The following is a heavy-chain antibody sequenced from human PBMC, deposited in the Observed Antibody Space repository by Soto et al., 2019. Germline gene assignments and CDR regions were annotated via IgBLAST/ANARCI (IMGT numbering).Heavy chain of an antibody. CDR3: ARIPGWLQGFDS. Sequence: SGPTLVNPPQTLTLTCTFSGFSLSTTGMRVSWILQPPGKALEWLARIDWDDDKFYTTSLETRLTISKDTSKNQVVLTMTNMDPVDTATYFCARIPGWLQGFDSWGQGTLVTVSS. CDR1: GFSLSTTGMR. J-gene: IGHJ4*02. V-gene: IGHV2-70*04. CDR2: IDWDDDK. D-gene: IGHD6-19*01.